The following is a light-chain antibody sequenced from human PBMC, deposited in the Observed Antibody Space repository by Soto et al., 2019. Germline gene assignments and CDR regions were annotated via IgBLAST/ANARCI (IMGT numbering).Light chain of an antibody. CDR2: GNR. Sequence: QSVVTQPPSVSGAPGQRVTISCTGNNSNLGAGYDVHWYQQLPGAAPKLVIFGNRNRPSGVPERFSGSKSGTSASLAITGLQAEYEADYYCQAYDYSLTAFVFGGGTKVTVL. CDR1: NSNLGAGYD. CDR3: QAYDYSLTAFV. J-gene: IGLJ3*02. V-gene: IGLV1-40*01.